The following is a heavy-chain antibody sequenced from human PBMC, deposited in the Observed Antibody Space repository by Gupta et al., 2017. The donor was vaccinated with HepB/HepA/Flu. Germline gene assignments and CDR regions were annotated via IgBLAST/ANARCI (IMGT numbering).Heavy chain of an antibody. CDR2: IYYSGST. CDR3: ARVVYSSGWCDY. Sequence: QLQLQESGPGRVKPSETLSLTSTASGGSISSSSYYWGWTRQPPGKGLEWIGSIYYSGSTYYNPSLKSRVTISVDTSKNQFSLKLSSVTAADTAVYYCARVVYSSGWCDYWGQGTLVTVSS. V-gene: IGHV4-39*01. CDR1: GGSISSSSYY. J-gene: IGHJ4*02. D-gene: IGHD6-19*01.